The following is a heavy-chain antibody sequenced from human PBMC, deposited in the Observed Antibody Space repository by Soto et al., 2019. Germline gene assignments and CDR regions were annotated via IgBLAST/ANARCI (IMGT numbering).Heavy chain of an antibody. CDR3: GRDAVTKRDFYYYGMDV. J-gene: IGHJ6*02. CDR2: ISYSGST. Sequence: QVQLQESGPGLVKPSQTLSLTCTVSGGSIRNSGYYWSWIRQLPGKGLEWIGFISYSGSTDYAPSLTRRVTMSVDTSKNQFSLNLSSVTAADTAVYYCGRDAVTKRDFYYYGMDVWGRGTTVTVSS. CDR1: GGSIRNSGYY. D-gene: IGHD4-4*01. V-gene: IGHV4-31*03.